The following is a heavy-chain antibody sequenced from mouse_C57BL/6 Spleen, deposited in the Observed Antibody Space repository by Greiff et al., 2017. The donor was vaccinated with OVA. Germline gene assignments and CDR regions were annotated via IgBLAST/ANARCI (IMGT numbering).Heavy chain of an antibody. Sequence: QVQLKQPGAELVRPGSSVKLSCKASGYTFTSYWMHWVKQRPIQGLEWIGNIDPSDSETHYNQKFKDKATLTVDKSSSTAYMQLSSLTSEDSAVYYCARSYYSNYSGAMDYWGQGTSVTVSS. CDR3: ARSYYSNYSGAMDY. CDR2: IDPSDSET. CDR1: GYTFTSYW. V-gene: IGHV1-52*01. D-gene: IGHD2-5*01. J-gene: IGHJ4*01.